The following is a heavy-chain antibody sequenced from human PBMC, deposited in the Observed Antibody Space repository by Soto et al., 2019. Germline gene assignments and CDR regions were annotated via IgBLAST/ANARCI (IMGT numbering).Heavy chain of an antibody. Sequence: EEQLVESGGALVQPGGSLRLSCAASGFTFNRVGMNWVRQAPGKGLEWISYISSASSTTQYAESVKGRFTISRDNARDSLYLQMSSLRVEDTAVYYCARRPLWSGLSDYYYMDVWGKGTTITVSS. V-gene: IGHV3-48*01. D-gene: IGHD3-3*01. CDR1: GFTFNRVG. CDR3: ARRPLWSGLSDYYYMDV. CDR2: ISSASSTT. J-gene: IGHJ6*03.